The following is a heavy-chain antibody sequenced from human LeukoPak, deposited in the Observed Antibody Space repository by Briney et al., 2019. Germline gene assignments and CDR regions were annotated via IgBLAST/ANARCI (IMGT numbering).Heavy chain of an antibody. J-gene: IGHJ4*02. CDR2: IYYSGST. Sequence: GSLRLSCAASTFTFGNFAMSWVRQSPGKGLEWIGYIYYSGSTNYSPSLKSRVTISADTSKNQFSLKLTSVTVADTAVYYCARNYGDSLYYFDYWGQGTLVTVSS. V-gene: IGHV4-59*01. D-gene: IGHD4-17*01. CDR1: TFTFGNFA. CDR3: ARNYGDSLYYFDY.